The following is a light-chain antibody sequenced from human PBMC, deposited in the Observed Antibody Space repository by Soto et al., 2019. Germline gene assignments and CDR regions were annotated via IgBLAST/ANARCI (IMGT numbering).Light chain of an antibody. V-gene: IGKV3-20*01. CDR2: GAT. CDR3: QHYGSSPPYT. CDR1: QSVTSSY. Sequence: EIVWTQSPGTLSLSPGERATLSCRASQSVTSSYLAWYQQKPGQAPRLLISGATSRATGIPDRFSGSGSGTDFTLTISRLEPEDFAVYYCQHYGSSPPYTFGQGTKLEIK. J-gene: IGKJ2*01.